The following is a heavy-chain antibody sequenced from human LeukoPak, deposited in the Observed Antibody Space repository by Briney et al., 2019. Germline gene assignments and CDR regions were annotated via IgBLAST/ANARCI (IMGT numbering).Heavy chain of an antibody. CDR3: VRVEDWGAAGNRMDY. V-gene: IGHV3-21*01. Sequence: PGGSLRLSCAASGFAFTSYTMSWVRQAPGKGLEWVSSIPSSSTSIYYADSLRGRFTVSRDNAKNSLYLQMNSLRAEDTAVYSCVRVEDWGAAGNRMDYWGQGTLVTASS. CDR1: GFAFTSYT. J-gene: IGHJ4*02. CDR2: IPSSSTSI. D-gene: IGHD6-13*01.